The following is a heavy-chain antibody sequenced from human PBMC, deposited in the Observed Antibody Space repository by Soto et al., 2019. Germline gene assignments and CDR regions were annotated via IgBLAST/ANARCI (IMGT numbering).Heavy chain of an antibody. CDR1: GFTFSRFA. CDR2: ISGSGQTT. CDR3: ATDQRKPEIFGVVYSS. J-gene: IGHJ5*02. V-gene: IGHV3-23*01. Sequence: RLSCAGSGFTFSRFAGSWVRQIPGKGLEWVSAISGSGQTTYYADSVKGRFTVFRDNSNNTLYLHMNMLRAEDTSVYYCATDQRKPEIFGVVYSSWRPGTQVTVSS. D-gene: IGHD3-3*01.